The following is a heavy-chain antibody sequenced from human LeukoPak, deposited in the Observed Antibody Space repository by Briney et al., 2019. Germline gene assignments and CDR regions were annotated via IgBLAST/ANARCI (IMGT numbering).Heavy chain of an antibody. D-gene: IGHD6-19*01. CDR1: GYTFTSYG. CDR2: ISAYNGNT. J-gene: IGHJ3*02. CDR3: AREGRTIAVAGTGAFDI. Sequence: GASVKVSCKASGYTFTSYGISWVRQAPGQGLEWMGWISAYNGNTNYAQKLQGRVTITTDTSTSTAYMELRSLRSDDTAVYYCAREGRTIAVAGTGAFDIWGQGTMVTVSS. V-gene: IGHV1-18*01.